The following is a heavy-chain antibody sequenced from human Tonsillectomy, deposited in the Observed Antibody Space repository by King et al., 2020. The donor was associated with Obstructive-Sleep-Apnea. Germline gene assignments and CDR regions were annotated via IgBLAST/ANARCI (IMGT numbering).Heavy chain of an antibody. CDR1: GFTFSSYG. V-gene: IGHV3-30*18. J-gene: IGHJ3*02. CDR2: ISYDGSNK. D-gene: IGHD3-10*01. CDR3: AKDAYGSGSYYGLNAFDI. Sequence: QLVQSGGGVVQPGRSLRLSCAASGFTFSSYGMHWVRQAPGKGLEWVAGISYDGSNKYYADSVKGRFTISRDLSKNTLYLQMHSLRTEDTAVYFCAKDAYGSGSYYGLNAFDIWGQGTMVTVSS.